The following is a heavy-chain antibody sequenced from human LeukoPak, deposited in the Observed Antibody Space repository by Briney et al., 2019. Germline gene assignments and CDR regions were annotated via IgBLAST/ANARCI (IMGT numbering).Heavy chain of an antibody. CDR2: ISGSGGST. CDR3: AKVDYVFCSAYYGAFVI. J-gene: IGHJ3*02. CDR1: GFTFSSYA. V-gene: IGHV3-23*01. Sequence: PGGSLRLSCAASGFTFSSYAMSWVRQAPGKGLEWVSAISGSGGSTYYADSVKGRFTISRDNSKNTLYLQMNSLRAEDTAVYYCAKVDYVFCSAYYGAFVIWDLGTMANVSS. D-gene: IGHD3-3*01.